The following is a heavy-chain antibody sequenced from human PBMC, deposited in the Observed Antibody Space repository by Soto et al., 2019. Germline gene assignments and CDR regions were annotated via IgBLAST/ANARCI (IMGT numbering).Heavy chain of an antibody. V-gene: IGHV4-59*01. D-gene: IGHD1-26*01. Sequence: SETLSLTCTVSGGSISSYYWSWIRRPPGKGLEWIGYIYYSGSTNYNPSLKSRVTISVDTSKNQFSLKLSSVTAADTAVYYCARGGLIVGATRTDDAFVIWGQGTMVTVSS. CDR1: GGSISSYY. J-gene: IGHJ3*02. CDR2: IYYSGST. CDR3: ARGGLIVGATRTDDAFVI.